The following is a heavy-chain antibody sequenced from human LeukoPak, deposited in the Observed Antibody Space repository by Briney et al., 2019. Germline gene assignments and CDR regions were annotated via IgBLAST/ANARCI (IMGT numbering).Heavy chain of an antibody. CDR2: MNPNSGNT. J-gene: IGHJ5*02. CDR1: GYAFTSYD. V-gene: IGHV1-8*03. Sequence: GASVKVSCKASGYAFTSYDINWVRQATGQGLEWMGWMNPNSGNTGYAQKFQGRVTITRNTSISTAYMELSSLRSEDTAVYYCARGSMVRGTEWFDPWGQGTLVTVSS. CDR3: ARGSMVRGTEWFDP. D-gene: IGHD3-10*01.